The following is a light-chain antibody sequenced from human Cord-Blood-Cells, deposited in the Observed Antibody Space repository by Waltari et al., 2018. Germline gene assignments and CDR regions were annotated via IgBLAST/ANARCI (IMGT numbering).Light chain of an antibody. Sequence: EIVLTQSPVTLSLSPGERATLPCRASQSVSSSYLAWYQQKPGQAPRLLISGASSRATGIPDRFSGSGSGTDFTLTISRLEPEDFAVYYCQQYGSSPPITFGQGTRLEIK. V-gene: IGKV3-20*01. J-gene: IGKJ5*01. CDR2: GAS. CDR1: QSVSSSY. CDR3: QQYGSSPPIT.